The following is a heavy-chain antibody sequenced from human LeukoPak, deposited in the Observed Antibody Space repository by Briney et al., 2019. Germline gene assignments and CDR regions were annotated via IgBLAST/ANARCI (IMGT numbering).Heavy chain of an antibody. CDR2: VWFDGTNK. D-gene: IGHD3-10*01. CDR1: GFTFTNYG. J-gene: IGHJ4*02. CDR3: AKEKVLGYYGSGSYCDY. V-gene: IGHV3-30*02. Sequence: PGGSLRLSCAASGFTFTNYGMHWVRQAPGKGLEWVAVVWFDGTNKYYADSVKGRFTISRDNSKNTLYLQMNSLRAEDTAVYYCAKEKVLGYYGSGSYCDYWGQGTLVTVSS.